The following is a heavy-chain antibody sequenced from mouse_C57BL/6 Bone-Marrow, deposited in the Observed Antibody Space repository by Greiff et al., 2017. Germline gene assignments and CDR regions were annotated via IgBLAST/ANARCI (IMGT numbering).Heavy chain of an antibody. Sequence: EVQVVESGGGLVKPGGSLKLSCAASGFTFSSYAMSWVRQTPEKRLEWVATISDGGSYTYYPANVKGRFTISRDNAKNNLYLQMSHLKSEDTAMYYCAHDGYYPFAYWGQGTLVTVSA. V-gene: IGHV5-4*01. CDR1: GFTFSSYA. D-gene: IGHD2-3*01. CDR2: ISDGGSYT. J-gene: IGHJ3*01. CDR3: AHDGYYPFAY.